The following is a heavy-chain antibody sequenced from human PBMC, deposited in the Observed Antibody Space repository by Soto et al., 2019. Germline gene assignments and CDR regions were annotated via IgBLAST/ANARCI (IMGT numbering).Heavy chain of an antibody. Sequence: GGSLRLSCAASGFTFRDYYMTWIRQAPGKGLEWVSYISSSGTGIYYADSVKGRFTISRDNAKNSLYLQMSSLRAEDTAVYYCARAYSDAFDIWGQGAMVTVSS. CDR3: ARAYSDAFDI. V-gene: IGHV3-11*01. CDR2: ISSSGTGI. D-gene: IGHD2-21*01. J-gene: IGHJ3*02. CDR1: GFTFRDYY.